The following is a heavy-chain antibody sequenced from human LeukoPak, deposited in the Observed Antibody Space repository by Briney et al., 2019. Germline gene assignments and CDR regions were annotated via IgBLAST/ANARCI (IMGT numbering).Heavy chain of an antibody. CDR3: ARALFGVVIIDY. CDR2: IYTSGST. J-gene: IGHJ4*02. V-gene: IGHV4-61*02. CDR1: GGSISSGSYY. Sequence: SETLSLTCTVSGGSISSGSYYWSWIRQPAGKGLEWIGRIYTSGSTNYNPSLKSRVTISVDTSKNQFSLKLSSVTAADTAVYYCARALFGVVIIDYWGQGTLVTVSS. D-gene: IGHD3-3*01.